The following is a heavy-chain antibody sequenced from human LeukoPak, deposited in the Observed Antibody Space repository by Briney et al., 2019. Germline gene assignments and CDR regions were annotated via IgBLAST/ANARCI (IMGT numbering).Heavy chain of an antibody. CDR2: IYTSGST. Sequence: SETLSLTCTVSGGSISSGSYCWSWIRQPAGKGLEWIVRIYTSGSTNYNPSLKSRVTISVDTSKNQFSLKLSSVTAADTAVYYCARVGYSSGWYRANSYYYYMDVWGKGITVTISS. CDR1: GGSISSGSYC. D-gene: IGHD6-19*01. CDR3: ARVGYSSGWYRANSYYYYMDV. V-gene: IGHV4-61*02. J-gene: IGHJ6*03.